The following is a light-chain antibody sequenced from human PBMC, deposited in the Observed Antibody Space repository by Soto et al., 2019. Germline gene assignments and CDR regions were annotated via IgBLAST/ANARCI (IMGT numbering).Light chain of an antibody. V-gene: IGLV2-23*02. Sequence: QSVLTQPASVSGSPGQSITISCTGTSSDVGSYNLVSWYQQQPGKAPKLMIYEVSKRPSGVSNRFSGSESGNTASLTISGLQAEDEADYYCCSYAGSSTLVFGGGTKLTVL. CDR2: EVS. CDR1: SSDVGSYNL. CDR3: CSYAGSSTLV. J-gene: IGLJ2*01.